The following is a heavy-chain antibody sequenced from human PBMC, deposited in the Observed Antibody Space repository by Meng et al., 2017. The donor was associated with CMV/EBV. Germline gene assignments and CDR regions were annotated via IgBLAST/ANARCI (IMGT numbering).Heavy chain of an antibody. CDR2: INHSGST. Sequence: SETLSLTCAVYCGSFSGYYWSWIRQPPGKGLEWIGEINHSGSTNYNPSLKSRVTISVDTSKNQFSLKLSSVTAADTAVYYCASAGDYGGNSKYYFDYWGQGTLVTVSS. CDR1: CGSFSGYY. D-gene: IGHD4-23*01. J-gene: IGHJ4*02. CDR3: ASAGDYGGNSKYYFDY. V-gene: IGHV4-34*01.